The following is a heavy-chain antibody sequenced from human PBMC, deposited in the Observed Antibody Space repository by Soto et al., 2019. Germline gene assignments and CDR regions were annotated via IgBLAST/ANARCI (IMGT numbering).Heavy chain of an antibody. J-gene: IGHJ4*02. D-gene: IGHD5-12*01. CDR1: GGSISSSSYY. CDR2: IYYSGST. Sequence: SETLSLTCTVSGGSISSSSYYWGWIRQPPGKGLEWIGSIYYSGSTYYNPSLKSRVTISVDTSKNQFSLKLSSVTAADTAVYYCARHEDGYNFYFDYWGQGTLVTVSS. CDR3: ARHEDGYNFYFDY. V-gene: IGHV4-39*01.